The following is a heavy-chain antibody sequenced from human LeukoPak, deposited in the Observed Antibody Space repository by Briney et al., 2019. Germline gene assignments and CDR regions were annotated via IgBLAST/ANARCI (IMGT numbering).Heavy chain of an antibody. D-gene: IGHD2-2*01. CDR2: IYHSGST. Sequence: SETLSLTCTVSGGSISSGGYYWSWLRQPPGKGLEWIGYIYHSGSTYYNPSLKSRVTISVDRSKNQFSLKLSSVTAADTAVYYCARESPSLGYCSSTSCPPAIMKAFDYWGQGTLVTVSS. CDR3: ARESPSLGYCSSTSCPPAIMKAFDY. CDR1: GGSISSGGYY. V-gene: IGHV4-30-2*01. J-gene: IGHJ4*02.